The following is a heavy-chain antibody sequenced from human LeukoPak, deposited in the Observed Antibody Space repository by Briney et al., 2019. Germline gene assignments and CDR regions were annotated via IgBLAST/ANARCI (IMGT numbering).Heavy chain of an antibody. D-gene: IGHD6-19*01. Sequence: GASVKVSCKASGYTFTSYDINWVRQATGQGLEWMGWMNPNSGNTGYAQKFQGRVTITRNTSISTAYMELSSLRSEDTAVYYCASSPPLYEQWAANAFDIWGQGTMVTVSS. CDR2: MNPNSGNT. J-gene: IGHJ3*02. V-gene: IGHV1-8*03. CDR3: ASSPPLYEQWAANAFDI. CDR1: GYTFTSYD.